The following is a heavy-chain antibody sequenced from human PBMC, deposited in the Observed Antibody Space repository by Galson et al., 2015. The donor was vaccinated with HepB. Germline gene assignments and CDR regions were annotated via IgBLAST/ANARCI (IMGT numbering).Heavy chain of an antibody. CDR2: ISYDGSNK. Sequence: SLRLSCAASGFTFSSYGMHWVRQAPGKGLEWVAVISYDGSNKYYADSVKGRFTISRDNSKNTLYLQMNSLRAEDTAVYYCAKEHSYSYGYELDYWGQGTLVTVSS. J-gene: IGHJ4*02. CDR1: GFTFSSYG. D-gene: IGHD5-18*01. V-gene: IGHV3-30*18. CDR3: AKEHSYSYGYELDY.